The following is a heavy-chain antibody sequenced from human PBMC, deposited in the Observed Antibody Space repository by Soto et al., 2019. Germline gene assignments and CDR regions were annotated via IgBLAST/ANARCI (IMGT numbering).Heavy chain of an antibody. Sequence: PGQSLKISCKGSGYSFTSYWIVWVLQMPGKGLEWMGIIYPGDSDTRYSPSFQGQVTISADKSISTAYLQWSSLKASDTAMYYCARQGSYYVRYFDYWGQGTLVTVSS. V-gene: IGHV5-51*01. CDR3: ARQGSYYVRYFDY. J-gene: IGHJ4*02. D-gene: IGHD1-26*01. CDR1: GYSFTSYW. CDR2: IYPGDSDT.